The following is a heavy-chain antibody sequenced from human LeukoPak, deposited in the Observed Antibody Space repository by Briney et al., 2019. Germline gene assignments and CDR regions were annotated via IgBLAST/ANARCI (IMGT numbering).Heavy chain of an antibody. CDR1: GFTFSSYA. V-gene: IGHV3-23*01. CDR3: AKDPHRLADAHYYDSGLDAFDI. J-gene: IGHJ3*02. CDR2: ISGSGGST. D-gene: IGHD3-22*01. Sequence: AGGSLRLSCAASGFTFSSYAMSWVRQAPGKGLEWVSAISGSGGSTYYADSVKGRFTISRDNSKNTLYLQMNSLRAEDTAVYYCAKDPHRLADAHYYDSGLDAFDIWGQGTMVTVSS.